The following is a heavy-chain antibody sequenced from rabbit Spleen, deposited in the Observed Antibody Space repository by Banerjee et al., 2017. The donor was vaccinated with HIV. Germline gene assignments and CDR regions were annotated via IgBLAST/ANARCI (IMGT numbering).Heavy chain of an antibody. D-gene: IGHD4-1*01. V-gene: IGHV1S40*01. CDR2: IDPIFHIT. CDR1: GFTLSSSYW. J-gene: IGHJ4*01. CDR3: VREVAARFNL. Sequence: QSLEESGGDLVQPGASLTLTCTASGFTLSSSYWMCWVRQAPGKGLEWIGYIDPIFHITTYANWVNGRFSISRENTQNTVYLQLNSLTAADTATYFCVREVAARFNLWGPGTLVTVS.